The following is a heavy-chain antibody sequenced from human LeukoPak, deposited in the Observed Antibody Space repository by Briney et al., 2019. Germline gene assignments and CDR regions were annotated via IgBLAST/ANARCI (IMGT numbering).Heavy chain of an antibody. CDR1: GFTFSNYG. J-gene: IGHJ4*02. D-gene: IGHD3-22*01. V-gene: IGHV3-33*06. CDR3: AKALSYDSSGYLDY. Sequence: GGSLRLSCAASGFTFSNYGMHWVRQAPGKGLEWVAVIWYDGSNKYYADSVKGRFTISRDNSKNTLYLQMNSLRAEDTAVYYCAKALSYDSSGYLDYWGQGTLVTVSS. CDR2: IWYDGSNK.